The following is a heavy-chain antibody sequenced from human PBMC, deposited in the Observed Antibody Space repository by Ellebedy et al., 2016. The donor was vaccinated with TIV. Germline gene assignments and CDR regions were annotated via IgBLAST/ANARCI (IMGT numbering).Heavy chain of an antibody. J-gene: IGHJ6*02. CDR1: GFTFSSYA. Sequence: GESLKISXAASGFTFSSYAMSWVRQAPGKGLEWVSAISGSGGSTYYADSVKGRFTISRDNSKNTLYLQMNSLRAEDTAVYYCAKEQLELPYYYYGMDVWGQGTTVTVSS. D-gene: IGHD1-7*01. CDR3: AKEQLELPYYYYGMDV. CDR2: ISGSGGST. V-gene: IGHV3-23*01.